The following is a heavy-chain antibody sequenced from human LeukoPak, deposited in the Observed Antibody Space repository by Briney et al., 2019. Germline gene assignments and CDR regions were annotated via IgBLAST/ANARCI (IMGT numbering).Heavy chain of an antibody. D-gene: IGHD4-17*01. CDR3: TTVRPYGDYPLH. CDR2: IKSKTDGGTT. J-gene: IGHJ4*02. CDR1: GFTFSNAW. Sequence: GGSLRLSCAASGFTFSNAWMSWVRQAPGKGLAWVGRIKSKTDGGTTDYAAPVKGRFTISRDDSKNTLYLQMNSLKTEDTAVYYCTTVRPYGDYPLHWGQGTLVTVSS. V-gene: IGHV3-15*01.